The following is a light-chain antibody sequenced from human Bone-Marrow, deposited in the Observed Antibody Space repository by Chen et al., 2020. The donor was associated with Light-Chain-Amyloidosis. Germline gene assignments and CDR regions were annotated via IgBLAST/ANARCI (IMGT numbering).Light chain of an antibody. Sequence: DIQMTQSPSSVSASVGDRVAITCRASQDVSSWLAWYQQSPGKAPKLLISTASSLQSGVPSRFSGSGSGTDFTLTISSLQPEDFATYYCQQTNTFPLSFGRGTRVEIK. J-gene: IGKJ4*01. CDR2: TAS. CDR3: QQTNTFPLS. V-gene: IGKV1-12*01. CDR1: QDVSSW.